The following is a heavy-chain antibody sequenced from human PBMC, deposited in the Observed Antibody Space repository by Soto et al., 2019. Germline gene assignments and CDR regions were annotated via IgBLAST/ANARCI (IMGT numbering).Heavy chain of an antibody. CDR3: ASNYAYAEGYYWYGIDV. V-gene: IGHV3-74*01. CDR2: ISSYGSDT. J-gene: IGHJ6*02. CDR1: GFTFSRYW. D-gene: IGHD3-16*01. Sequence: EVQLVESGGGLVLPGGSLRLSCAASGFTFSRYWMHWVRQAPGKGLVWVSRISSYGSDTHYADSVKGRLTISRDNAKNTLYPQMNSLRADDTAVYYCASNYAYAEGYYWYGIDVWGQGTTVTVSS.